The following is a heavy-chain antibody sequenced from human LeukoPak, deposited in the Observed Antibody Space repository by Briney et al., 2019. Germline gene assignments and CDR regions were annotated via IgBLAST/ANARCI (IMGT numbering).Heavy chain of an antibody. CDR1: GYTFTGYY. CDR3: AREADGDMGFDY. Sequence: ASVKVSCKTSGYTFTGYYIHWVRQAPGQGLEWMGWISPNSGDTNFVQKFQGRVTMTRDTSISTAYLELSRLRSDDTAVYYCAREADGDMGFDYWGQGTLVTVSS. V-gene: IGHV1-2*02. D-gene: IGHD2-15*01. CDR2: ISPNSGDT. J-gene: IGHJ4*02.